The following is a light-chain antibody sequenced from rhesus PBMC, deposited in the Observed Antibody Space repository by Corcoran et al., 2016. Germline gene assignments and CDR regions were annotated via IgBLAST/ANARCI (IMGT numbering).Light chain of an antibody. V-gene: IGKV2-58*01. CDR2: KVS. J-gene: IGKJ4*01. CDR1: QSLLHSNGNTY. Sequence: DVAMIQSPLSLPVTLGQPASISCRSSQSLLHSNGNTYLSGFQQKPGQSPRRLIYKVSNRDSGVPDRFSGSGAGTDVTLKISRVKAEDVGVYYCMEGTHHLTFGGGTKVEIK. CDR3: MEGTHHLT.